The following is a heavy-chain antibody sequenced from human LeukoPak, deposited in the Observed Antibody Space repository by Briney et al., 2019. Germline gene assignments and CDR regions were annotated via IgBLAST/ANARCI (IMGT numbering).Heavy chain of an antibody. J-gene: IGHJ3*02. CDR2: ISYDGSNK. V-gene: IGHV3-30-3*01. Sequence: PGGSLRLSCAASGFTFSSYAMHWVRQAPGKGLEWVAVISYDGSNKYYADSVKGRFTISRDNSKNTLYLQMNSLRAEDTAVYYCARGGDDAFDIWGQGTTVTVSS. CDR1: GFTFSSYA. D-gene: IGHD2-21*01. CDR3: ARGGDDAFDI.